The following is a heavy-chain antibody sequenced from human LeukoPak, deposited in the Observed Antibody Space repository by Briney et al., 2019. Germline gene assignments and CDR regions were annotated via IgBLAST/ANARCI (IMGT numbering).Heavy chain of an antibody. CDR3: ASIAPAGTAFWFDP. V-gene: IGHV3-66*02. CDR2: IYSGGST. J-gene: IGHJ5*02. CDR1: GFTVSSNY. D-gene: IGHD6-13*01. Sequence: GGSLRLSCAASGFTVSSNYMSWVRQAPAKGLEWVSVIYSGGSTYYADSVKGRFTISRDNSKNTLYLQMNSLRAEDTPVYYCASIAPAGTAFWFDPCDQGTLVTVSS.